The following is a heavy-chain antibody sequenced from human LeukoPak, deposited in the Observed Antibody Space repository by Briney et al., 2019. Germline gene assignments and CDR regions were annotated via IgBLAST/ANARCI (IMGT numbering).Heavy chain of an antibody. CDR1: GFTFSSYD. CDR2: ISSTTSI. CDR3: ARRYCGTTTCPNFDY. V-gene: IGHV3-48*02. J-gene: IGHJ4*02. D-gene: IGHD2-2*01. Sequence: PGGSLSLSCVGSGFTFSSYDMNWVRQAPGKGLEWIAYISSTTSIYYADSVKGRFTISRDNAKNSVFLQMNSLRDEDTAVYYCARRYCGTTTCPNFDYWGQGILVTVSS.